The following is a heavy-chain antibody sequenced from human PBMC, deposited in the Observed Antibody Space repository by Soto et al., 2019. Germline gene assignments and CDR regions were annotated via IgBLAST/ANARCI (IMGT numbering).Heavy chain of an antibody. CDR2: IIPIFGTA. D-gene: IGHD2-2*01. J-gene: IGHJ5*02. Sequence: ASVKGSCKASGGTFSSYAISWVRQAPGQGLEWMGGIIPIFGTANYAQKFQGRVTITADESTSTAYMELSSLRSEDTAVYYSAREGSTSPPPKNKGNWFDPWGQGTLVTVSS. CDR3: AREGSTSPPPKNKGNWFDP. CDR1: GGTFSSYA. V-gene: IGHV1-69*13.